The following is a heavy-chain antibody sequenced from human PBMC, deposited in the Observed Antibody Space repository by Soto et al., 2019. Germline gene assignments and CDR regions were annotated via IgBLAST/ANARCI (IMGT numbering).Heavy chain of an antibody. V-gene: IGHV1-18*01. CDR2: ISAYNGNT. Sequence: QVQLVQSGAEVKKPGASVKVSCKASGYTFTSYGISWVRQAPGQGLEWMGWISAYNGNTNYAQKLQGRVTMTTDTSPSTAYMELRSLRSDDTAVYYCARSPDYGDYVPMYYYYYMDVWGKGTTVTVSS. CDR3: ARSPDYGDYVPMYYYYYMDV. D-gene: IGHD4-17*01. CDR1: GYTFTSYG. J-gene: IGHJ6*03.